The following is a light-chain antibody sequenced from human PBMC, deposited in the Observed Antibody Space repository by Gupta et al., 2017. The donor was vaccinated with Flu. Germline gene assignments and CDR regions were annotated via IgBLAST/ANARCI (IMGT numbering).Light chain of an antibody. CDR2: DAF. CDR3: QQYDNLPSFT. J-gene: IGKJ3*01. V-gene: IGKV1-33*01. Sequence: DIQMTQPPSSLSAPVGERVTITCQASQDISNYLNWYQQKAGKAPKLLIYDAFNWETGVPSRFSGSGSGTEFTFTISSLQPEDIATYYCQQYDNLPSFTFGHGTKVNIK. CDR1: QDISNY.